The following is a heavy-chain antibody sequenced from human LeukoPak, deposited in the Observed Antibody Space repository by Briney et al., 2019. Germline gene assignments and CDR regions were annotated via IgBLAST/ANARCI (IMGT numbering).Heavy chain of an antibody. CDR1: GGSFSGYY. CDR2: INHRGNT. CDR3: ARGRYDRRGSYDLVQTKAFDY. V-gene: IGHV4-34*01. D-gene: IGHD3-22*01. J-gene: IGHJ4*02. Sequence: SETLSLTCAVYGGSFSGYYWTWIRQPPGKGLEWIGEINHRGNTNYNPSLESRVAISADTSKNHFSLNLSSVTGADTAVYYCARGRYDRRGSYDLVQTKAFDYWGQGTLVTVSP.